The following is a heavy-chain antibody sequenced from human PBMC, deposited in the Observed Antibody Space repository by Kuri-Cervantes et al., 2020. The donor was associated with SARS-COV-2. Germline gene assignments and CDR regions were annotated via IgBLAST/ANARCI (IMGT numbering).Heavy chain of an antibody. Sequence: SETLSLTCAVYGGSFSGYDWSWIRQPPGKGLEWIGEINHSGSTNYNPSLKSRVTISVDTSKNQFSLKLSSVTAADTAVYDCARGHGAVGFLGYDYWGQGTLVTVSS. D-gene: IGHD3-3*01. J-gene: IGHJ4*02. V-gene: IGHV4-34*01. CDR2: INHSGST. CDR3: ARGHGAVGFLGYDY. CDR1: GGSFSGYD.